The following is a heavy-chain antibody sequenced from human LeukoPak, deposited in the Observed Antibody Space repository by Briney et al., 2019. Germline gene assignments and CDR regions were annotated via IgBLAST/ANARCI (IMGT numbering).Heavy chain of an antibody. V-gene: IGHV1-8*01. D-gene: IGHD2-2*01. CDR2: MNPNSGNT. J-gene: IGHJ6*02. CDR1: GYTFTSYD. Sequence: ASVKVSCKASGYTFTSYDINWVRQATGQGLEWMGWMNPNSGNTGYAQKFQGRVTMTRNTSISTAYMELSSLRSEDTAVYYCARGRFCSSTSCPYYYYYGMDVWGQGTAVTVSS. CDR3: ARGRFCSSTSCPYYYYYGMDV.